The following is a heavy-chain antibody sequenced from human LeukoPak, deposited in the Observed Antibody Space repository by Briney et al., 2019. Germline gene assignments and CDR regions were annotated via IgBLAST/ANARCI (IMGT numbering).Heavy chain of an antibody. CDR1: GFTFCSFG. CDR3: AKILPDTVTADY. Sequence: PGGSLRLSCAASGFTFCSFGMYWVRQAPRKGLELVAVISYDGSNKYYAASVQGRFTISRDNSKNTLYLQMNSLRAEDTAVYYCAKILPDTVTADYWGQGTLVTVSS. CDR2: ISYDGSNK. D-gene: IGHD4-11*01. J-gene: IGHJ4*02. V-gene: IGHV3-30*18.